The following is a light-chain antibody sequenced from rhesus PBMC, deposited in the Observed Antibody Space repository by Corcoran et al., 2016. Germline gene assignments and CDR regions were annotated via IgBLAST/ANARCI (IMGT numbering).Light chain of an antibody. V-gene: IGKV2-104*02. Sequence: IVMTQTPLFLPVTPGEPASISCRSSQSLLDSNDGNTYLVWYLQKPGQAQQLLIYEVSNRASGVPDMCSGSGADTDFTLKISRVEAEDVGVYYCMQVLEFPLTFGPGTKLDI. CDR2: EVS. CDR3: MQVLEFPLT. CDR1: QSLLDSNDGNTY. J-gene: IGKJ3*01.